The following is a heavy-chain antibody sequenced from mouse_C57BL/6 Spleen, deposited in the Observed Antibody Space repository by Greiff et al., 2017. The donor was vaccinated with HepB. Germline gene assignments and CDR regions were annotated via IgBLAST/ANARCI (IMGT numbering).Heavy chain of an antibody. CDR2: IDPSDSYT. J-gene: IGHJ2*01. CDR1: GYTFTSYW. CDR3: ASFPDGYQRYFDY. D-gene: IGHD2-3*01. V-gene: IGHV1-50*01. Sequence: QVQLQQPGAELVKPGASVKLSCKASGYTFTSYWMQWVKQRPGQGLEWIGEIDPSDSYTNYNQKFKGKATLTVDTSSSTAYMQLSSLTSEDSAVYYCASFPDGYQRYFDYWGQGTTLTVSS.